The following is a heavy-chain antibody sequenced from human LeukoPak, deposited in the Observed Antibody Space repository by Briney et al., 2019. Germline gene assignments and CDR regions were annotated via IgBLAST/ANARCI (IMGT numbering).Heavy chain of an antibody. CDR1: GFTVSSNY. CDR2: IYSGGST. J-gene: IGHJ4*02. V-gene: IGHV3-53*01. D-gene: IGHD3-22*01. CDR3: ARVGDSSGYYYVDY. Sequence: PGGSLRLSCAASGFTVSSNYMSWVRQAPGKGLEWVSVIYSGGSTYYADSVKGRFTISRDNSKNTLYLQMNSLRAEDTAVYYCARVGDSSGYYYVDYWGQGTLVTVSS.